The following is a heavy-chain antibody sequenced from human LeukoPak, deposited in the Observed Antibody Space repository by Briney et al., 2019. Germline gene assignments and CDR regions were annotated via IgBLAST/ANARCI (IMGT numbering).Heavy chain of an antibody. CDR2: IYHSGRT. CDR1: GGSISSGGYS. Sequence: TLSLTCAVSGGSISSGGYSWSWIRQPPGKGLEWIGYIYHSGRTFYNPSLKSRVTISVDTSKNQISLEVTSVTAADTAVYYCARDGGYGHYDYWGRGTLVTVSS. CDR3: ARDGGYGHYDY. J-gene: IGHJ4*02. D-gene: IGHD5-18*01. V-gene: IGHV4-30-2*01.